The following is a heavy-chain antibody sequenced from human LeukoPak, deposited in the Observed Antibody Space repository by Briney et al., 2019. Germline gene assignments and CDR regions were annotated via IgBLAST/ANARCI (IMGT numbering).Heavy chain of an antibody. D-gene: IGHD2-21*02. CDR1: GYTFTSYY. Sequence: ASVKASCKASGYTFTSYYMHWVRQAPGQGLEWMGLINPSGGSTSYAQKFQGRVTMTRDTSTSTVYMELSSLRSEDTAVYYCAREGLPATAPCWFDHWGQGTLVTVSS. CDR3: AREGLPATAPCWFDH. V-gene: IGHV1-46*01. CDR2: INPSGGST. J-gene: IGHJ5*02.